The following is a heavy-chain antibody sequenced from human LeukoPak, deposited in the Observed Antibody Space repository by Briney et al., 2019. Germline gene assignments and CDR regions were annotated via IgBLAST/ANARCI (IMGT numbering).Heavy chain of an antibody. V-gene: IGHV4-59*01. CDR1: GGSISSYY. D-gene: IGHD3-22*01. J-gene: IGHJ4*02. CDR3: ALYYYDSSGYYLPLDY. CDR2: IYYSGST. Sequence: SETLSLTCTVSGGSISSYYWSWIRQPPGKGLEWIGYIYYSGSTNYNPSLKSRVTISVDTSKNQFSLKLSPVTAADTAVYYCALYYYDSSGYYLPLDYWGQGTLVTVSS.